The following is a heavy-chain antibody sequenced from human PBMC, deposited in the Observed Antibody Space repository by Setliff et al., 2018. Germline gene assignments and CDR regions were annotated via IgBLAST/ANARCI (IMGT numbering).Heavy chain of an antibody. D-gene: IGHD3-10*01. V-gene: IGHV1-2*02. J-gene: IGHJ4*02. CDR1: GYIFTGYY. Sequence: GASVKVSCKASGYIFTGYYIHWVRQAPGQGLEWMGWINPYGGATNYAQKFQVRVTLTGDMSVSTAYMELSSLRYDDTAVYYCARGYYNANGYPTQYWGQGTLVTVSS. CDR2: INPYGGAT. CDR3: ARGYYNANGYPTQY.